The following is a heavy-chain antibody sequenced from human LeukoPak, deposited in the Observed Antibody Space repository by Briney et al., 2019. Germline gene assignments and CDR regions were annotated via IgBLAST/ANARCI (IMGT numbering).Heavy chain of an antibody. Sequence: ASVKVSCKASGGTFSSYAISWVRQAPGQGLEWVGGIIPIFGTANYAQKFQGRVTITTDESTSTAYMELSSLRSEDTAVYYCARAWPNWNDENGMDVRGQGTTVTVSS. CDR2: IIPIFGTA. CDR3: ARAWPNWNDENGMDV. V-gene: IGHV1-69*05. J-gene: IGHJ6*02. CDR1: GGTFSSYA. D-gene: IGHD1-1*01.